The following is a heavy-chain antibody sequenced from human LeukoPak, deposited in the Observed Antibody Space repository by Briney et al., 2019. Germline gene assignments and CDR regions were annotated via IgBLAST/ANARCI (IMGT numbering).Heavy chain of an antibody. CDR2: IYPGDSDT. J-gene: IGHJ4*02. CDR3: ARQFFPRAYYDSSGHWRQYHFDY. Sequence: GESLKISCKGSGYSFTSYWIGWVRQMPGKGLEWMGIIYPGDSDTRYSPSFQGQVTISADKSISTAYLQWSSLKASDTAMYYCARQFFPRAYYDSSGHWRQYHFDYWGQGTLVTVSS. D-gene: IGHD3-22*01. CDR1: GYSFTSYW. V-gene: IGHV5-51*01.